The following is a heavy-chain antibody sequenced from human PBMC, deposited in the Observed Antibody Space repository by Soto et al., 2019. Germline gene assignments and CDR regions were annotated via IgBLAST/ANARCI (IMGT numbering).Heavy chain of an antibody. Sequence: PGETLKISCKHSGFNFPTFWIAWVRQMPGKGLEWMGTIYPDDSDTRYSPSFQGQVTISADKSIQTAYLQWGSLKASDTAVYSCARTPWDGYTGYYFDYWGQGTLVTVSS. CDR3: ARTPWDGYTGYYFDY. CDR1: GFNFPTFW. D-gene: IGHD5-18*01. V-gene: IGHV5-51*01. J-gene: IGHJ4*02. CDR2: IYPDDSDT.